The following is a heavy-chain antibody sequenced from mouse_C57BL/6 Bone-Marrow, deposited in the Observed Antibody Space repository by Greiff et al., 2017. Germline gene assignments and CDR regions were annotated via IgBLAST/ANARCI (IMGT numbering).Heavy chain of an antibody. V-gene: IGHV1-55*01. D-gene: IGHD1-1*01. CDR3: ASDKGGSSYAWFAY. J-gene: IGHJ3*01. Sequence: QVQLQQPGAELVKPGASVKMSCKASGYTFTSYWITWVKQRPGQGLEWIGDIYPGSGSTNYNEKFKSKATLTVDTSSSTAYMQLSSRTSEDSAVYYCASDKGGSSYAWFAYWGQGTLVTVAA. CDR1: GYTFTSYW. CDR2: IYPGSGST.